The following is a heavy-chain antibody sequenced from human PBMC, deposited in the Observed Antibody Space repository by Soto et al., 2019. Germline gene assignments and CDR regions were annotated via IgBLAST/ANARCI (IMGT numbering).Heavy chain of an antibody. CDR1: GFTFSSYG. J-gene: IGHJ4*02. Sequence: QVQLVESGGGVVQPGRSLRLSCAASGFTFSSYGMHWVRQAPGKGLEWVAVISYDGSNKYYADSVKGRFTISRDNAKNTVYLQMNSLRGEDTAVYYCAKDWYYDSSAVFGPSDYWGQGPLVTVSS. D-gene: IGHD3-22*01. V-gene: IGHV3-30*18. CDR3: AKDWYYDSSAVFGPSDY. CDR2: ISYDGSNK.